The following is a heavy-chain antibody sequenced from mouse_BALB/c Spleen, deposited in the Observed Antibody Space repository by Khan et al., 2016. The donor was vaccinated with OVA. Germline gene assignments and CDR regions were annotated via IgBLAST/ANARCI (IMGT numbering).Heavy chain of an antibody. CDR3: ASHYGSYFDD. V-gene: IGHV1-87*01. CDR2: IYPGDGDT. Sequence: QVQLQQSGAELARPGASVKLSCKASGYTFTRYWMQWVKQRPGQGLEWIGAIYPGDGDTKYTQKFKGKATLTADKSSSTAYMELSSLASEDSAVYYCASHYGSYFDDWGQGTTLTVSS. CDR1: GYTFTRYW. D-gene: IGHD2-1*01. J-gene: IGHJ2*01.